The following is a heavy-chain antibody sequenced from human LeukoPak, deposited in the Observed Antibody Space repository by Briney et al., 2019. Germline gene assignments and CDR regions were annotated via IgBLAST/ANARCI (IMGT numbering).Heavy chain of an antibody. CDR1: GGSISSSSYY. D-gene: IGHD6-6*01. CDR3: ARSIAATRQGWFDP. CDR2: IYYSGST. Sequence: SETLSLTCTVSGGSISSSSYYWGWIRQPPGKGLEWIGSIYYSGSTYYNPSLKSRVTISVDTSKNQFSLKLSSVTAADTAVYHCARSIAATRQGWFDPWGQGTLVTVSS. V-gene: IGHV4-39*01. J-gene: IGHJ5*02.